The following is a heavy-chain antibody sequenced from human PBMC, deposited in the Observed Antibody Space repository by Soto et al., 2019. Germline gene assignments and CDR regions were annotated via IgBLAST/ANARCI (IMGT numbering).Heavy chain of an antibody. CDR3: AKDRDALIVVVPAGRFDP. CDR1: GFTFSSYG. V-gene: IGHV3-30*18. CDR2: ISYDGSNK. D-gene: IGHD2-2*01. J-gene: IGHJ5*02. Sequence: QVQLVESGGGVVQPGRSLRLSCAASGFTFSSYGMHWVRQAPGKGLEWVAVISYDGSNKYYADSVKGRFTISRDNSKNTLYLQMNSLRAEDTAVYYCAKDRDALIVVVPAGRFDPWGQGTLVTVCS.